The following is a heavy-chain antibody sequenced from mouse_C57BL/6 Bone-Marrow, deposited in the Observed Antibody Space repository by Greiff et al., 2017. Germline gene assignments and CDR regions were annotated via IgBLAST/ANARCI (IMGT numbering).Heavy chain of an antibody. CDR1: GYTFTSYW. D-gene: IGHD2-12*01. J-gene: IGHJ4*01. V-gene: IGHV1-7*01. Sequence: VQLQQSGAELAKPGASVQLSCKASGYTFTSYWMHWVKPRPGQGLEWIGYINPSSGYTKYNQKFKDQATLTADKSSSTAYMQLSSLTYEDSAVYYCARSTYDAYPSYAMDYWGQGTSVTVSS. CDR2: INPSSGYT. CDR3: ARSTYDAYPSYAMDY.